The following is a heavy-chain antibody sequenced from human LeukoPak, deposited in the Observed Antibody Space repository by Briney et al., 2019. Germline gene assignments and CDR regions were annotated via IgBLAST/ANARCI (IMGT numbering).Heavy chain of an antibody. V-gene: IGHV3-66*01. Sequence: GGSLRLSCAASGFTVSSNYMSWVRQAPGKGLEWVSVIYSGGGSTYYADSVKGRFTISRDNSKNTLYLQMNSLRAEDTAVYYCARGGQDFWSGYYMEYWGQGTLVTVSS. CDR3: ARGGQDFWSGYYMEY. CDR1: GFTVSSNY. D-gene: IGHD3-3*01. CDR2: IYSGGGST. J-gene: IGHJ4*02.